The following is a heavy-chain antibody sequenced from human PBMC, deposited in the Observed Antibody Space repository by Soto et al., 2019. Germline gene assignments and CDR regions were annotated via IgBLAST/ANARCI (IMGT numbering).Heavy chain of an antibody. CDR2: IYYSGST. Sequence: SETLSLTCTVSGGSISSYYWSWIRQPPGKGREWIGYIYYSGSTNYNPTLKSRVTISVDTSKNQFSLKLSSVTAADTAVYYCARDVCYGGNSCNWFDPWGQGTLVTVSS. CDR1: GGSISSYY. CDR3: ARDVCYGGNSCNWFDP. D-gene: IGHD4-17*01. V-gene: IGHV4-59*01. J-gene: IGHJ5*02.